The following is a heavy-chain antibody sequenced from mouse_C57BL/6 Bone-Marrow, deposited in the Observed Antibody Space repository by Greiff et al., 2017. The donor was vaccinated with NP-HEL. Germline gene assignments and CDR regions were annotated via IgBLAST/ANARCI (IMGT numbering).Heavy chain of an antibody. CDR3: ASGSYDGYSFAY. Sequence: VKLVESGPGLVAPSQSLSITCTVSGFSLTSYGVDWVRQSPGKGLEWLGVIWGVGSTNYNSALKSRLSISKDNSKSQVFLKMNSLQTDDTAMYYCASGSYDGYSFAYWGQGTLVTVSA. V-gene: IGHV2-6*01. CDR2: IWGVGST. J-gene: IGHJ3*01. D-gene: IGHD2-3*01. CDR1: GFSLTSYG.